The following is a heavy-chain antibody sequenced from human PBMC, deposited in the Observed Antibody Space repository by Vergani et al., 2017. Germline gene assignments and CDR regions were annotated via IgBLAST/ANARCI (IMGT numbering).Heavy chain of an antibody. J-gene: IGHJ5*02. CDR1: GFSLSTSGVG. CDR3: AHRRNYEILTGYSWFDP. Sequence: QITLKESGPTLVKPTQTLTLTCTFSGFSLSTSGVGVGWIRQPPGKALEWLALIYWDDDKRYSPSLKSRLTITKDTSKNQVVLTMTNMDPVDTATYYCAHRRNYEILTGYSWFDPWGQGTLVTVSS. V-gene: IGHV2-5*02. CDR2: IYWDDDK. D-gene: IGHD3-9*01.